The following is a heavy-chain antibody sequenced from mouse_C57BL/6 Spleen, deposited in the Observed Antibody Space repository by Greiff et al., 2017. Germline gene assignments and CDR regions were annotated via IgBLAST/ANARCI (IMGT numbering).Heavy chain of an antibody. CDR1: GYTFTNYW. V-gene: IGHV1-55*01. D-gene: IGHD2-13*01. CDR2: IYPGSGGT. J-gene: IGHJ1*03. Sequence: QVQLQQPGPELVKPGASVKMSCKASGYTFTNYWITWVKQRPGQGLEWIGDIYPGSGGTNYNEKFKSKATLTVDTSSSTAYMHLSSLTSEDSAVYSCARSDGDNYYFDVWGKGTTLTVSS. CDR3: ARSDGDNYYFDV.